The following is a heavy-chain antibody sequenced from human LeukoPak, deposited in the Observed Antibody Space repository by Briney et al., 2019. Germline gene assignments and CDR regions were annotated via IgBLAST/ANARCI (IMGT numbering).Heavy chain of an antibody. Sequence: PGGSLRLSCAASGFTFSTYAMSWVRQAPGKGLEWVSSISGSGSSTSYADSVKSLFTISRDNSKNTLDLQMNSLRAEDTAIYYCAKGSLRLGELSSWTLDYWGQGTLVTVSS. CDR1: GFTFSTYA. CDR3: AKGSLRLGELSSWTLDY. J-gene: IGHJ4*02. CDR2: ISGSGSST. V-gene: IGHV3-23*01. D-gene: IGHD3-16*02.